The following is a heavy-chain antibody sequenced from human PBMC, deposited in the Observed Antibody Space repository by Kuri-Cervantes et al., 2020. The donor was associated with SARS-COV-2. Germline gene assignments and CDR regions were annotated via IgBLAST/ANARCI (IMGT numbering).Heavy chain of an antibody. D-gene: IGHD2-2*01. CDR3: ARGLIGLVPAPVLGLGPFYSYFNMDV. CDR1: GGSFSDYQ. Sequence: GSLRLSCAVYGGSFSDYQWNWVRQAPGEGLEWIGEINHSGGTNYNSSLKSRVTISVDTSKNQISLKVASVTAADTAVYYCARGLIGLVPAPVLGLGPFYSYFNMDVWGQGTTVTVSS. V-gene: IGHV4-34*01. J-gene: IGHJ6*02. CDR2: INHSGGT.